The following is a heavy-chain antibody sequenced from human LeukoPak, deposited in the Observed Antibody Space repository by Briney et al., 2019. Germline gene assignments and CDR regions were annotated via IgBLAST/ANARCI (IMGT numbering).Heavy chain of an antibody. V-gene: IGHV4-34*01. CDR1: GGGSFSDYS. Sequence: SETLSLTCAVSGGGSFSDYSWNWIRQSPGTGLEWVGEITHAAILNYNPSLKGRVAISVDTSKSQVSLKLDSMTAADTAMYYCARGRGEAAGLDHWGQGTLVTVSS. CDR3: ARGRGEAAGLDH. CDR2: ITHAAIL. J-gene: IGHJ4*02. D-gene: IGHD6-13*01.